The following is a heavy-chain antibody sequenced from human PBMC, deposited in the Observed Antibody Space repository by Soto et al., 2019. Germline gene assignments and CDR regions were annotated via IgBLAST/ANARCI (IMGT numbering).Heavy chain of an antibody. J-gene: IGHJ4*02. D-gene: IGHD3-16*02. CDR1: GFTFSSYA. CDR2: ISGSGGST. V-gene: IGHV3-23*01. Sequence: VGSLRLSCAASGFTFSSYAMSWVRQAPGKGLEWVSAISGSGGSTYYADSVKGRFTISRDNSKNTLYLQMNSLRAEDTAVYYCAKDLPPDDYVWGSYRFYYWGQGTLVTVSS. CDR3: AKDLPPDDYVWGSYRFYY.